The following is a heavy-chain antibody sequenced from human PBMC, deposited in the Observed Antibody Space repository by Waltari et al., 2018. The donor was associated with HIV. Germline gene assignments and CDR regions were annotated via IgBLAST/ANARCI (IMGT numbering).Heavy chain of an antibody. Sequence: QVQLVESGGGVVRPGRSLRLSCAASGFSVSRYGMHWVRQAPGKGLEGGAIIWHDGSKKYYAGAVKGRFTESRDTTKNTLYLEMNRLRAEDTAVYHCAGDPGTLLIAVAGAFDYWGPGIPVTVSS. CDR1: GFSVSRYG. CDR3: AGDPGTLLIAVAGAFDY. J-gene: IGHJ4*02. CDR2: IWHDGSKK. D-gene: IGHD6-19*01. V-gene: IGHV3-33*01.